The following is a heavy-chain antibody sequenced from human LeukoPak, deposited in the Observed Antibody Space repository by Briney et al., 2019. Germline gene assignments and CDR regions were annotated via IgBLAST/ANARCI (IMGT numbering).Heavy chain of an antibody. Sequence: SETLSLTCTVSGGSISSYYWSWIRQPPGKGLEWIGYIYYSGSTNYNPSLKSRVTISVDTSKNQFSLKLSSVTAADTAVYYCARLIQAPFAFDIWGQGTMVTVSS. CDR1: GGSISSYY. CDR3: ARLIQAPFAFDI. J-gene: IGHJ3*02. CDR2: IYYSGST. V-gene: IGHV4-59*08.